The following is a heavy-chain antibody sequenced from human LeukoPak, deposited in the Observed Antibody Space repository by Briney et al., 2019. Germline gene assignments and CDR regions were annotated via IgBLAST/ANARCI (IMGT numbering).Heavy chain of an antibody. D-gene: IGHD6-13*01. J-gene: IGHJ2*01. V-gene: IGHV4-4*09. CDR3: ARHHGSWTDWYFDL. Sequence: SETLSLTCTVSGGSIRSQFWSWIRQPPGKGLEWIGYVYSSERVDYNPSLKSRVTVSVDTFKNEFSLSLTSVTAADTAVDYCARHHGSWTDWYFDLWGRGTLVIVSS. CDR1: GGSIRSQF. CDR2: VYSSERV.